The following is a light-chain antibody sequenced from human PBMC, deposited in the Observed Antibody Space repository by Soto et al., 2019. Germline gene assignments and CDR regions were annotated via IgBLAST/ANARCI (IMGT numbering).Light chain of an antibody. Sequence: QSALTQPASVSGSPGQSITISCTGTSRDIGFFNYVSWYQQFPGNAPKLIIFEVTNRPSGVSNRFSASKSGNTASLTFSGLQAEDGADYYCSSYTTRSTYVFGTGTKLTVL. J-gene: IGLJ1*01. CDR3: SSYTTRSTYV. V-gene: IGLV2-14*01. CDR2: EVT. CDR1: SRDIGFFNY.